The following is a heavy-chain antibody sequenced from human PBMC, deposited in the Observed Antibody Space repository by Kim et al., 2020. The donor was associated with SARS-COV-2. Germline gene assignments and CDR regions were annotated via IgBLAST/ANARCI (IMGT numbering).Heavy chain of an antibody. Sequence: SEILSLTCTVSGGSISSYYWRWIRQPPGKGLEWIGYIYYSGSTNYNPSLKRRVTISVDTSKDQFSLKLSSVTAADTAVYYCARRAKTTIFGVTYWYFDLWGRGTLVTVSS. J-gene: IGHJ2*01. D-gene: IGHD3-3*01. CDR1: GGSISSYY. CDR3: ARRAKTTIFGVTYWYFDL. CDR2: IYYSGST. V-gene: IGHV4-59*13.